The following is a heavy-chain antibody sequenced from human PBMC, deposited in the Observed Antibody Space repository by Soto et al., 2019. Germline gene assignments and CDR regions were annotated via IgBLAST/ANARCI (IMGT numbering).Heavy chain of an antibody. D-gene: IGHD3-10*01. CDR1: GFTFSSYA. CDR3: ATQAPLFVTMVRGVIGHP. V-gene: IGHV3-23*01. J-gene: IGHJ5*02. CDR2: ISGSGGST. Sequence: PGGSLRLSCAASGFTFSSYAISWVRQAPGKGVEWVSAISGSGGSTYYADSVKGRFTISRDNSKNTLYLQMNSLRAEDTAVYYCATQAPLFVTMVRGVIGHPWGQGTLVTVSS.